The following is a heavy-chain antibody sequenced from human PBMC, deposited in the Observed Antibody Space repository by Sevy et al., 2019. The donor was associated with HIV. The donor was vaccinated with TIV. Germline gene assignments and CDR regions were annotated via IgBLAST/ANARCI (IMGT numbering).Heavy chain of an antibody. D-gene: IGHD7-27*01. CDR2: ISKSGSTP. J-gene: IGHJ4*02. Sequence: GGSLRLSCAASGFTFSHHNMNWVRQAPGKGLEWISYISKSGSTPYFADSVMGRFTISRDNAKNSLFLEMHSLTDEDTAVYYCAREENRELGTIPLDSWGRGIQVTVSS. CDR1: GFTFSHHN. CDR3: AREENRELGTIPLDS. V-gene: IGHV3-48*02.